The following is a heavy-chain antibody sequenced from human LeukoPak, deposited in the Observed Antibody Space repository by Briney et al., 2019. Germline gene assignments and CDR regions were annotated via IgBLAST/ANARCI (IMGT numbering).Heavy chain of an antibody. CDR3: ARGGSSWYGYYYYGMDV. CDR1: GGSFSGYY. CDR2: INHSGST. V-gene: IGHV4-34*01. Sequence: NPSETLSLTCAVYGGSFSGYYWSWIRQPPGKGLEWIGEINHSGSTNYNPSLKSRVTISVDTSKNQFSLKLSSVTAADTAVYYCARGGSSWYGYYYYGMDVWGQGITVTVSS. D-gene: IGHD6-13*01. J-gene: IGHJ6*02.